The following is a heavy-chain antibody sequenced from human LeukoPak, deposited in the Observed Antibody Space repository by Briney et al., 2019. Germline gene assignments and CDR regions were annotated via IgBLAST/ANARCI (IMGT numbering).Heavy chain of an antibody. CDR1: GGSISSYY. J-gene: IGHJ4*02. CDR3: AIASRYGSIPLDY. V-gene: IGHV4-59*01. Sequence: SETLSLTCTVSGGSISSYYWSWIRQPPGKGLEWIGYIYYSGSTNYNPSLKSRVTISVDTSKNQFSLKLSSVTAADTAVYYCAIASRYGSIPLDYWGQGTLVTVSS. D-gene: IGHD2-2*01. CDR2: IYYSGST.